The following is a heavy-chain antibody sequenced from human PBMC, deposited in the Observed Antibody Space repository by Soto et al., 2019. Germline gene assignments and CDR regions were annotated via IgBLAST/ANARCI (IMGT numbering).Heavy chain of an antibody. CDR3: ARSLWFGELLGTGSYYYYYGMDV. Sequence: TLSLTCAVYGGSFSGYYWSWIRQPPGKGLEWIWEINHSGSTNYNPSLKSRVTISVDTSKNQFSLKLSSVTAADTAVYYCARSLWFGELLGTGSYYYYYGMDVWGRGTTVTVSS. D-gene: IGHD3-10*01. V-gene: IGHV4-34*01. J-gene: IGHJ6*02. CDR2: INHSGST. CDR1: GGSFSGYY.